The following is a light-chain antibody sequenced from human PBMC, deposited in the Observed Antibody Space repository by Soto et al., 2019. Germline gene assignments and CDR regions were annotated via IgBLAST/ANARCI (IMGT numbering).Light chain of an antibody. V-gene: IGKV1-5*01. CDR3: QQYNSYSPET. CDR1: QSISSW. CDR2: DAS. J-gene: IGKJ1*01. Sequence: DIQMTQSPSTLSASVGDRVTITCRASQSISSWLAWYQQKPGKAPKLLIYDASSLESGVLSRFSGSGSGTEFTLTISSLQPDDFATYYCQQYNSYSPETFGQGTKVEIK.